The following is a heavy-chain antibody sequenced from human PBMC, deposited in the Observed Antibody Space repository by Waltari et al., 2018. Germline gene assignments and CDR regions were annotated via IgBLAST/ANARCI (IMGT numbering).Heavy chain of an antibody. V-gene: IGHV1-2*02. CDR2: INPNSGGT. CDR1: GYTFTGYY. CDR3: ARGGYCTGGVCPLRY. J-gene: IGHJ4*02. Sequence: QVQLVQSGAEVKKPGASVKVSCKASGYTFTGYYMHWVRQAPGQGLEWRGWINPNSGGTNYAQKFQGRVTMTRDTSISTAYMELSRLRSDDTAVYYCARGGYCTGGVCPLRYWGQGTLVTVSS. D-gene: IGHD2-8*02.